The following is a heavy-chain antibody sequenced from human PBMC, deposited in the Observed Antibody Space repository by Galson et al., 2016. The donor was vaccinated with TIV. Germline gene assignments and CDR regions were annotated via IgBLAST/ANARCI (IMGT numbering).Heavy chain of an antibody. V-gene: IGHV1-69*13. Sequence: SVKVSCKASGGTFSSYVFNWVRLAPGQGLEWMGGIIPLFRTTNYAPKFQGRVTITADESTNTAYMELNSLKYGDTAVYYCASDRNTACDTDHQYYGMDVWGQGATVTVSS. D-gene: IGHD5-18*01. CDR3: ASDRNTACDTDHQYYGMDV. J-gene: IGHJ6*02. CDR1: GGTFSSYV. CDR2: IIPLFRTT.